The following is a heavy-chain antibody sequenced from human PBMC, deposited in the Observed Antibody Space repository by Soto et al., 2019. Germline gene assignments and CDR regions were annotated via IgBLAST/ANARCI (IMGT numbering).Heavy chain of an antibody. J-gene: IGHJ5*02. CDR3: ARLRIATNNYKWFDP. D-gene: IGHD2-21*01. Sequence: TLSLTCSVSGAALNSGNYYWSWIRQVPGKGLEWIGHIYVTGAVDYNPSLRDRITISQDTSERQFSLNLRLVTAADTAVYYCARLRIATNNYKWFDPWVQGTLVIVSS. V-gene: IGHV4-31*03. CDR2: IYVTGAV. CDR1: GAALNSGNYY.